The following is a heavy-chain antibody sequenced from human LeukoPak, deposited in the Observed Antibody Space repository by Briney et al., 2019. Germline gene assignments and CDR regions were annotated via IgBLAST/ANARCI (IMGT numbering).Heavy chain of an antibody. CDR3: ARGLYYYDSSGYPY. V-gene: IGHV4-34*01. J-gene: IGHJ4*02. CDR2: INHSGST. D-gene: IGHD3-22*01. Sequence: SETLSLTCTVSGGSISSYYWSWIRQPPGKGLEWIGEINHSGSTNYNPSLKSRVTISVDTSKNKFSLKLSSVTAADTAVYYCARGLYYYDSSGYPYWGQGTLVTVSS. CDR1: GGSISSYY.